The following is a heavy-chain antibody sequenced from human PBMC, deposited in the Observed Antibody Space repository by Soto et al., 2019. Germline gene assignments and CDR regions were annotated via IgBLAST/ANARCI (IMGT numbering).Heavy chain of an antibody. J-gene: IGHJ5*02. CDR2: IYTKERT. CDR1: GGSITNYY. D-gene: IGHD3-16*01. V-gene: IGHV4-4*07. CDR3: ARDDYKDGGNNWFDP. Sequence: TLSLTCTVSGGSITNYYWSWTRQPAGKGLEWIGRIYTKERTNYNLSFRNRVTMSVDTSKNQFSLKLDAVTAADTAVYYCARDDYKDGGNNWFDPWGQGTLVTVSS.